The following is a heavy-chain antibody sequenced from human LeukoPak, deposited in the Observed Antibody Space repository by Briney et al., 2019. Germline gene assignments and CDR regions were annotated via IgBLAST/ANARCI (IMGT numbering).Heavy chain of an antibody. D-gene: IGHD3-10*01. Sequence: SETLSLTCTVSGGSISSYYWSWIRQPPGKGLEWIGYIFSGGRTNFNPSLKSRVTISVDTSKNQFSLKLSSVTAPDTAVYYCARAIRGGILYYFDYWGQGTLVTVSS. V-gene: IGHV4-59*01. CDR3: ARAIRGGILYYFDY. J-gene: IGHJ4*02. CDR1: GGSISSYY. CDR2: IFSGGRT.